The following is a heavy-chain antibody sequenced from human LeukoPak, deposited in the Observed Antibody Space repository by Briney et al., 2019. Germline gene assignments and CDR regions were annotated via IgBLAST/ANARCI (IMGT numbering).Heavy chain of an antibody. CDR3: ARARKKDVLLWFGELLRGGNWFDP. J-gene: IGHJ5*02. CDR2: INHSGST. V-gene: IGHV4-34*01. D-gene: IGHD3-10*01. CDR1: GGSFSGYY. Sequence: SETLSLTCAVYGGSFSGYYWSWIRQPPGKGLEWLGEINHSGSTNYNPSLKSRVTISVDTSKNQFSLKLSSVTAADTAVYYCARARKKDVLLWFGELLRGGNWFDPWGQGTLVTVSS.